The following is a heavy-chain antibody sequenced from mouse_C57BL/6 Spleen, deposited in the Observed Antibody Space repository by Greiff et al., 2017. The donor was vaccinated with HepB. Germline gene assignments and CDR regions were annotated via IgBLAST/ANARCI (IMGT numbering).Heavy chain of an antibody. J-gene: IGHJ1*03. CDR3: AKTYGSSYDWYFDV. CDR1: GYSFTDYN. D-gene: IGHD1-1*01. CDR2: INPNYGTT. V-gene: IGHV1-39*01. Sequence: VQLKESGPELVKPGASVKISCKASGYSFTDYNMNWVKQSNGKSLEWIGVINPNYGTTSYNQKFKGKATLTVDQSSSTAYMQLNSLTSEDSAVYYCAKTYGSSYDWYFDVWGTGTTVTVSS.